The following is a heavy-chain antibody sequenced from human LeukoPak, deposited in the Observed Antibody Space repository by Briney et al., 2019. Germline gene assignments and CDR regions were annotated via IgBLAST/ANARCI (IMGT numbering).Heavy chain of an antibody. V-gene: IGHV4-39*07. CDR1: GGSITSSPYH. CDR2: VSHSWAT. Sequence: SETLSLTCTVSGGSITSSPYHWAWIRQPPGRGPEWIGTVSHSWATQYNPSLTSRVTISLDPSKNPFSLSLTSVAAADTAVFYCARSMVTTDRNFDHWGQGTLVTVSS. J-gene: IGHJ4*02. CDR3: ARSMVTTDRNFDH. D-gene: IGHD2-21*02.